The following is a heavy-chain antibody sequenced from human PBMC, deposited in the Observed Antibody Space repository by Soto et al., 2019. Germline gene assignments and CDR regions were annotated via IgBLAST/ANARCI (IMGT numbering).Heavy chain of an antibody. J-gene: IGHJ3*02. Sequence: EVQLVESGGGLVQPGRSLRLSCTPSGFTFGDYSMSWFRQAPGKGLEWVGFIRYKAFGGTTEYAASVKGRFTISRDDSKSIAYLQMNNLKTEDTAMYYCASRNGPGEADAFDIWGQGTMATVSP. CDR2: IRYKAFGGTT. V-gene: IGHV3-49*03. CDR1: GFTFGDYS. CDR3: ASRNGPGEADAFDI. D-gene: IGHD3-10*01.